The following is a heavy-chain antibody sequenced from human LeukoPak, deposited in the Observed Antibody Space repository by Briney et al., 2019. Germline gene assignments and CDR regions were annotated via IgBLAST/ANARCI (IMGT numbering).Heavy chain of an antibody. J-gene: IGHJ6*03. V-gene: IGHV3-30*02. CDR2: IRYDGSNK. CDR1: GFTFSSYG. CDR3: AKGGLTRYCSSTSCYRDYYYYMDV. D-gene: IGHD2-2*01. Sequence: PGGSLRLSCAASGFTFSSYGMHWVRQAPGKGLEWVAFIRYDGSNKYYADSVKGRFTISRDNSKNTLYLQMNSLRAEDTAVYYCAKGGLTRYCSSTSCYRDYYYYMDVWGKGTTVTISS.